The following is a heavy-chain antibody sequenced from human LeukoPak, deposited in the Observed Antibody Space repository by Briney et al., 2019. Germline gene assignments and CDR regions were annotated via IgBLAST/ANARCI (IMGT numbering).Heavy chain of an antibody. CDR3: ARKDIVVVPAASENYVGAFDI. J-gene: IGHJ3*02. CDR2: IYHSGST. D-gene: IGHD2-2*01. Sequence: SETLSLTCTVSGGSISSGGYYWSWIRQPPGKGLEWIGYIYHSGSTYYNPSLKSRVTISVDTSKNQFSLKLSSVTAADTAVYYCARKDIVVVPAASENYVGAFDIWGQGTMVTVSS. CDR1: GGSISSGGYY. V-gene: IGHV4-30-2*05.